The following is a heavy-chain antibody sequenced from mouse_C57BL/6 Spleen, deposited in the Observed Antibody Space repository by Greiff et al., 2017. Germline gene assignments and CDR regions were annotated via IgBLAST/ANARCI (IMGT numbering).Heavy chain of an antibody. Sequence: EVQLQQSGPELVKPGASVKMSCKASGYTFTDYNMHWVKQSHGKSLEWIGYINPNNGGTSYNQKFKGKATLTVNKSSSTAYMELRSLTSEDSAVYYCARNRKATWDYFDYWGQGTTLTVSS. CDR1: GYTFTDYN. J-gene: IGHJ2*01. V-gene: IGHV1-22*01. CDR2: INPNNGGT. D-gene: IGHD3-2*02. CDR3: ARNRKATWDYFDY.